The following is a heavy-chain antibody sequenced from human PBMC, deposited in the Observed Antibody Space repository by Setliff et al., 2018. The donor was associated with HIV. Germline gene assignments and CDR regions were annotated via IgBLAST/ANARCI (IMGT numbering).Heavy chain of an antibody. Sequence: SVKVSCKTSGGTFSSYTISWVRQAPGQGLEWMGGIIPIFGTTNYAPKFQGRVTLTADESASTTYMELSSLRSDDTAVYYCARDLGRSLDYWGQGTRVT. CDR3: ARDLGRSLDY. V-gene: IGHV1-69*13. CDR2: IIPIFGTT. CDR1: GGTFSSYT. J-gene: IGHJ4*02.